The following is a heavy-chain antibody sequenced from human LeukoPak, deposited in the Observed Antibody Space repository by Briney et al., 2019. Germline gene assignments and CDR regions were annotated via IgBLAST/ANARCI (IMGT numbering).Heavy chain of an antibody. CDR2: INYSGVT. D-gene: IGHD2-15*01. Sequence: PAETLSLTCTVSGGSVSSGSYYWGWILQPPGKGLEWIGEINYSGVTNYNPSLKSRVTLSRDTSENQFSLKLNSVTAADTAVYFCARADGYCSGGSCYGVGYQHYYYMDVWGKGTTVTVSS. V-gene: IGHV4-39*07. CDR1: GGSVSSGSYY. CDR3: ARADGYCSGGSCYGVGYQHYYYMDV. J-gene: IGHJ6*03.